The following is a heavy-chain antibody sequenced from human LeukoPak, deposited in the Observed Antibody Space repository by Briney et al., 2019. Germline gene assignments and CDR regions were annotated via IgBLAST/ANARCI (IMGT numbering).Heavy chain of an antibody. D-gene: IGHD5-18*01. CDR1: GFTFSSYS. CDR2: IKEDGSED. CDR3: ARDADGYED. V-gene: IGHV3-7*01. Sequence: GGSLRLSCAASGFTFSSYSMNWVRQAPGKGLEWVANIKEDGSEDYYADSVKGRFAISKDNAKNSLYLQMNSLRAEDTAMYYCARDADGYEDWGQGTLVTVSS. J-gene: IGHJ4*02.